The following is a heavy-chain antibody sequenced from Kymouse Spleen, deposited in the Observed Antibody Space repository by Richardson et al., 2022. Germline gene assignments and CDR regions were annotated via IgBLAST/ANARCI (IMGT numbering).Heavy chain of an antibody. CDR1: GGSFSGYY. J-gene: IGHJ6*02. CDR3: ARITMVRGVTDYGMDV. V-gene: IGHV4-34*01. CDR2: INHSGST. Sequence: QVQLQQWGAGLLKPSETLSLTCAVYGGSFSGYYWSWIRQPPGKGLEWIGEINHSGSTNYNPSLKSRVTISVDTSKNQFSLKLSSVTAADTAVYYCARITMVRGVTDYGMDVWGQGTTVTVSS. D-gene: IGHD3-10*01.